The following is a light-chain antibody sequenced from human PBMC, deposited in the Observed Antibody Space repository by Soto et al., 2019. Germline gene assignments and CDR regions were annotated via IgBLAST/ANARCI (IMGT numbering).Light chain of an antibody. Sequence: QSVLTQPPSVSGAPGQRVTISCTGSSSNIGACYDVHWYQQLPGTAPKLLIYGNSKRPSGVPDRFSGSKSGNSASLAITGLQAEDEADYYCQSYDSSLSVVFGGGTKVTVL. CDR2: GNS. CDR1: SSNIGACYD. CDR3: QSYDSSLSVV. J-gene: IGLJ2*01. V-gene: IGLV1-40*01.